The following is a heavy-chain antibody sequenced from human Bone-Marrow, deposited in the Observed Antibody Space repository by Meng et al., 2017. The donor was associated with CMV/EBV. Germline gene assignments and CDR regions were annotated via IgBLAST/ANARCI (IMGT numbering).Heavy chain of an antibody. D-gene: IGHD2-21*01. Sequence: GGSLRLSCAASGFTFSGYWMYWVRQAPGKGLVWVSHINTDGSSTVYAGSVKGRFTISRDNAKNTLYLQMNSLRAEDMGVYYCASCRSNGGDCYSNYYYYGMDVWGQGTTVTVSS. J-gene: IGHJ6*02. CDR3: ASCRSNGGDCYSNYYYYGMDV. CDR1: GFTFSGYW. CDR2: INTDGSST. V-gene: IGHV3-74*01.